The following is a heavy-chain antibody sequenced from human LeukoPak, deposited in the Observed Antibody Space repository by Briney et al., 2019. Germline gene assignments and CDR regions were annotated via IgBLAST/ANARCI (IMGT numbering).Heavy chain of an antibody. CDR2: INHSGST. CDR1: GGSFSGYY. J-gene: IGHJ4*02. V-gene: IGHV4-34*01. D-gene: IGHD4-17*01. Sequence: SETQSLTCAVYGGSFSGYYWSWIRQPPGKGLEWIGEINHSGSTNYNPSLKSRVTISVDTSKNQFSLKLSSVTAADAAVYYCARGLSYGDPTAGYFDYWGQGTLVTVSS. CDR3: ARGLSYGDPTAGYFDY.